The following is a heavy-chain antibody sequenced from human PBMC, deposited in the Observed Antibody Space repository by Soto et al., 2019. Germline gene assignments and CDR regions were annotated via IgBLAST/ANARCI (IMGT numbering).Heavy chain of an antibody. CDR2: IYYSGST. CDR1: GGSISSYY. CDR3: ARVSSSSGYAVLDY. Sequence: SETLSLTCTVSGGSISSYYWSWIRQPPGKGLEWLGYIYYSGSTNYNPSLKSRVTISVDTSKNQFSLKLSSVTAADTAVYYCARVSSSSGYAVLDYWGQGTLVTVSS. D-gene: IGHD3-22*01. V-gene: IGHV4-59*01. J-gene: IGHJ4*02.